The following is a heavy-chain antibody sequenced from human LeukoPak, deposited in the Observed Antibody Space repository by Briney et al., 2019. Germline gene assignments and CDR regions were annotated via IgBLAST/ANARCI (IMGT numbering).Heavy chain of an antibody. CDR3: VREFRVLPDI. CDR2: IKTDGSIT. D-gene: IGHD3-10*01. V-gene: IGHV3-74*01. J-gene: IGHJ3*02. CDR1: GFTFSSYW. Sequence: PGGSLRLSCAASGFTFSSYWMHWGRQAPGKGLVWVSRIKTDGSITNYADSVKGRFTISRDNAKNTLYLQMNSLIAEDTAVYYCVREFRVLPDIWGQGTMVTVSS.